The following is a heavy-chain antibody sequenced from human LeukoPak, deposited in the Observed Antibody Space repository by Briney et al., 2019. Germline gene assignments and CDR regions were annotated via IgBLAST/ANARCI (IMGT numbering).Heavy chain of an antibody. D-gene: IGHD3-10*01. CDR3: ARASGGYGSGSYAHDY. CDR2: IYYSGST. Sequence: SETLSLTCTVSGGSISSYYWSWIRQPPGKGLEWIGYIYYSGSTNYNPSLKSRVTISVDTSKNQFSLKLSSVTAADTAVYYCARASGGYGSGSYAHDYWGQGTLVTVSS. J-gene: IGHJ4*02. CDR1: GGSISSYY. V-gene: IGHV4-59*01.